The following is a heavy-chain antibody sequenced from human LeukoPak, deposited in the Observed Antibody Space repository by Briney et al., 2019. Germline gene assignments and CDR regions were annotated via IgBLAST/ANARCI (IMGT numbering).Heavy chain of an antibody. CDR2: IYSGGGT. CDR1: GVTVSSNR. J-gene: IGHJ4*02. V-gene: IGHV3-66*01. Sequence: PGGSLRLSCAVSGVTVSSNRMSWVRQAPGKGLEWVSAIYSGGGTYYADSVKGRLTLSRDNSKNTLYLQMNSLRAEDTAVYYCVRDASWGQGTLVTVSS. CDR3: VRDAS.